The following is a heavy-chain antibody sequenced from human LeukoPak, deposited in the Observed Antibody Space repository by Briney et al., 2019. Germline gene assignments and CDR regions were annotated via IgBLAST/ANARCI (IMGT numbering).Heavy chain of an antibody. CDR1: GFTFSSYG. J-gene: IGHJ4*02. V-gene: IGHV3-30*02. CDR3: ANKVAHHLDS. D-gene: IGHD1-14*01. CDR2: VRYDGSNK. Sequence: PGGSLRLSCAASGFTFSSYGMHWVRQAPGKGLEWVAFVRYDGSNKYYADSVKGRFTISRDNSRNTLYLQMNSLRGEDTAVYYCANKVAHHLDSWGQGTLVTVSS.